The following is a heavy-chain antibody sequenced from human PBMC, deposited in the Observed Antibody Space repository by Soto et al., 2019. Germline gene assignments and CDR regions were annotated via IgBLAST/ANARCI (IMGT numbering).Heavy chain of an antibody. J-gene: IGHJ5*02. D-gene: IGHD5-12*01. CDR1: GGSISSYY. CDR2: IYYSGST. V-gene: IGHV4-59*01. Sequence: PSETLSLTCTVSGGSISSYYWSWIRQPPGKGLEWIGYIYYSGSTNYNPSLKSRVTISVDTYKNQFSLKLSSVTAADTAVYYCARGGYGYSGYHNNWLDPWGQGTLGTVPS. CDR3: ARGGYGYSGYHNNWLDP.